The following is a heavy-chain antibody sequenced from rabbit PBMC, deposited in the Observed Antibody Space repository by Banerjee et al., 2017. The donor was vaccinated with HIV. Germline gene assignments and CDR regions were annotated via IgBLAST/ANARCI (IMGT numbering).Heavy chain of an antibody. V-gene: IGHV1S45*01. CDR1: GLDFSSSYW. CDR2: IGTGSGST. J-gene: IGHJ4*01. D-gene: IGHD6-1*01. CDR3: ARATYIDYGYAANL. Sequence: QEQLEESGGDLVKPGASLTLTCTASGLDFSSSYWICWVRQAPGKGLEWIGCIGTGSGSTWYASWAKGRFTISKTSSTTVTLQMTSLTAADTATYFCARATYIDYGYAANLWGQGTLVTVS.